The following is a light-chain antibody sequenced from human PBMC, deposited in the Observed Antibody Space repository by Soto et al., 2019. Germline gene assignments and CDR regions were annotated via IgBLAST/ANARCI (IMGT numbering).Light chain of an antibody. CDR2: AAS. Sequence: DIQMTQSPSSLSASVGDRVTITCRASENITGYLSWYQQKPGKAPKLLIYAASHLQSGVPSRFSGSGSGTDFTLTISSLQPEDFATYYCQQSYNTPRTFGQGTKVEIK. V-gene: IGKV1-39*01. CDR3: QQSYNTPRT. J-gene: IGKJ1*01. CDR1: ENITGY.